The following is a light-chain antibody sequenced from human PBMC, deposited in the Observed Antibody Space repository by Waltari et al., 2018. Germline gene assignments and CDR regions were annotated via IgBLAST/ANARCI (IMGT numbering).Light chain of an antibody. J-gene: IGKJ2*01. V-gene: IGKV1-39*01. CDR3: QHTFETPYS. CDR1: ENIGSY. CDR2: ATS. Sequence: DIQMTQSPSSLSASIGDRVTITCRASENIGSYLNWYQQRTGEAPKLLIYATSTLQTEVPSRFSGSGSRTDFTLTISSLQPEDFATHYCQHTFETPYSFGQGTKLESK.